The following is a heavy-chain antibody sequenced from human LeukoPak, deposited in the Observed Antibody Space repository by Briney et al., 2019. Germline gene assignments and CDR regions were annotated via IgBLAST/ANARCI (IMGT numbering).Heavy chain of an antibody. CDR1: GGSISSSSYY. Sequence: SETLSLTCTVSGGSISSSSYYWGWIRQPPGKGLEWLGSIYYSGSIYYNATLKSRVTISVDTSKNQFSLKLSSVTAADTAVYYCARHPRSPTGTITFDYWGQGTLVTVSS. CDR3: ARHPRSPTGTITFDY. D-gene: IGHD1-1*01. V-gene: IGHV4-39*01. CDR2: IYYSGSI. J-gene: IGHJ4*02.